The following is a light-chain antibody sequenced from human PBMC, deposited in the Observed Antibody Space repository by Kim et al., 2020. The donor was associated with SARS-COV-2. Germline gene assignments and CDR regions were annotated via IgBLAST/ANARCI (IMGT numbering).Light chain of an antibody. CDR3: SSYTSSSTLG. Sequence: GQSITISCTGTSSAVGGYNYVSWYQQHPGKAPNLMIYDVSNRPSGVSNRFSGSKSGNTASLTISGLQAEDEADYYCSSYTSSSTLGFGGGTKLTVL. V-gene: IGLV2-14*03. CDR1: SSAVGGYNY. J-gene: IGLJ2*01. CDR2: DVS.